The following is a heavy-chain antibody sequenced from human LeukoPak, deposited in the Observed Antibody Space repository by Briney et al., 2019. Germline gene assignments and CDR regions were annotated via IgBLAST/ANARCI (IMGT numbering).Heavy chain of an antibody. V-gene: IGHV3-30*02. D-gene: IGHD6-19*01. J-gene: IGHJ5*02. CDR3: AKEENSGWYGTDL. CDR2: TRHDGKVN. Sequence: GGSLRLSCAGSGFSFSYYGFHGFRQTPDKGLDWVAFTRHDGKVNHYKDSVKGRFTISRDNSKNTVYLQMSSLRTEDTAVYFCAKEENSGWYGTDLWGRGTQVIVSS. CDR1: GFSFSYYG.